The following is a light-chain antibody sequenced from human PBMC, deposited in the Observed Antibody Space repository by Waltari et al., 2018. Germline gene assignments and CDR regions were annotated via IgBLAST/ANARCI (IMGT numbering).Light chain of an antibody. CDR2: EVT. Sequence: QSALTQPASVSGSPGQSITISCTGTSRYIGGYRYVSWYQQHPGKAPKLIISEVTNRPSGVSDRFSGSKSDNTASLTISGLQVEDDGDYYCASYSSSDTFVIFGGGTKLTVL. J-gene: IGLJ2*01. V-gene: IGLV2-14*01. CDR1: SRYIGGYRY. CDR3: ASYSSSDTFVI.